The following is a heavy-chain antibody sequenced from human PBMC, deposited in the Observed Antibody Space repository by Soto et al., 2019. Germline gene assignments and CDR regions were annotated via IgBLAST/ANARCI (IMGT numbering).Heavy chain of an antibody. CDR1: GGSISSYY. CDR3: ARRYSSAFDI. CDR2: IYYSGST. V-gene: IGHV4-59*12. Sequence: SETLSLTCTVAGGSISSYYLSWIRQPPGKGLEWIGYIYYSGSTNYNPSLKSRVTISVDTSKNQFSLKLSSVTAADTAVYYCARRYSSAFDIWGQGTMVTVSS. D-gene: IGHD6-13*01. J-gene: IGHJ3*02.